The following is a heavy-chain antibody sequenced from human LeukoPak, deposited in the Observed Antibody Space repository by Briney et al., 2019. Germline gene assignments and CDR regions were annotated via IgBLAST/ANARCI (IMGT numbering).Heavy chain of an antibody. CDR2: ISGSGGST. Sequence: GGSLRLSCAASGFPFSSYGMTWVRQAPGKGLEWVSGISGSGGSTYYADSVKGRFTISRDYSKDTLFLQMNSLRAEDTALYYCAKAHVPTMIRGVVSSDWGQGTLVTVSS. V-gene: IGHV3-23*01. CDR1: GFPFSSYG. D-gene: IGHD3-10*01. J-gene: IGHJ4*02. CDR3: AKAHVPTMIRGVVSSD.